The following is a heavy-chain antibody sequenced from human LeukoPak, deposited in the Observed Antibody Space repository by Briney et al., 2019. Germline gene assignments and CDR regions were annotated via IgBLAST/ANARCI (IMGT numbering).Heavy chain of an antibody. CDR3: ARRTTTTIINLYYFDY. CDR2: IYYSGST. D-gene: IGHD3-22*01. V-gene: IGHV4-39*07. Sequence: SETLSLTCTVSGGSISSSNYYWGWIRQPPGKGLEWIGSIYYSGSTYYNPSLKSRVTISVDTSKDQFSLKLSSVTAADTAVYYCARRTTTTIINLYYFDYWGQGTLVTVSS. J-gene: IGHJ4*02. CDR1: GGSISSSNYY.